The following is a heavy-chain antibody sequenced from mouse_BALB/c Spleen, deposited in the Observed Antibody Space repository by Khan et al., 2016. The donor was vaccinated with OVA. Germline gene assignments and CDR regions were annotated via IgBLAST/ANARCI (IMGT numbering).Heavy chain of an antibody. J-gene: IGHJ2*01. CDR1: GYTFTDYS. V-gene: IGHV9-2-1*01. D-gene: IGHD2-14*01. CDR2: INTETGEP. Sequence: QIQLVQSGPELKKPGETVKISCKASGYTFTDYSMHWVKQAPGKGLKWMGWINTETGEPTYADDFKGRFAFSLETSASTAYLQINNLKNEDTATYFGARGRYDYFDYWGQGTTLTVSS. CDR3: ARGRYDYFDY.